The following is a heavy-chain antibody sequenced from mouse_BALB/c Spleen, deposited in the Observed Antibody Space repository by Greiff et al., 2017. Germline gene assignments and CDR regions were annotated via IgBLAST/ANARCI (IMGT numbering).Heavy chain of an antibody. CDR2: IYPGGGST. D-gene: IGHD3-2*01. Sequence: QVQLQQSGAELVRPGTSVKISCTASGYTFTNYWLGWVRQRPGHGLEWIGDIYPGGGSTNYNEKFKGKATLTADTSSSTAYMQHSSLTSEDSAVYFCAGWDSSGYPSFAYWGQGTLVTVSA. J-gene: IGHJ3*01. V-gene: IGHV1-63*02. CDR3: AGWDSSGYPSFAY. CDR1: GYTFTNYW.